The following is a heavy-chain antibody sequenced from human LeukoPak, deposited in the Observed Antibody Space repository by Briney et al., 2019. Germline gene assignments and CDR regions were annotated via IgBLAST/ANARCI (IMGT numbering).Heavy chain of an antibody. CDR3: AKGTKLAVAANNYFDC. D-gene: IGHD2-15*01. V-gene: IGHV3-30*02. CDR2: IRYDGSNK. CDR1: GFTFSSYG. Sequence: GGSLRLSCAASGFTFSSYGMHWVRQAPGKGLEWVAFIRYDGSNKYYADSVKGRFTISRDNSKNTLYLQMNSLRAEDTAVYYCAKGTKLAVAANNYFDCWGQGTLLTVSS. J-gene: IGHJ4*02.